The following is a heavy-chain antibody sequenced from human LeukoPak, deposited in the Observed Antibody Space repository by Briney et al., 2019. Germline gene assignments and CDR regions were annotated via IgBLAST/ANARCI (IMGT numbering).Heavy chain of an antibody. CDR2: INPNSCGT. CDR1: GYTFTGYY. CDR3: ARGDIVVVPAAPWGNTYYYGMDV. Sequence: ASVMVSCKASGYTFTGYYMHWVRQAPGQGLEWMGWINPNSCGTNYAQKFQGRVTMTRDTSISTAYMELSRLRSDDTAVYYCARGDIVVVPAAPWGNTYYYGMDVWGQGTTVTVSS. D-gene: IGHD2-2*01. J-gene: IGHJ6*02. V-gene: IGHV1-2*02.